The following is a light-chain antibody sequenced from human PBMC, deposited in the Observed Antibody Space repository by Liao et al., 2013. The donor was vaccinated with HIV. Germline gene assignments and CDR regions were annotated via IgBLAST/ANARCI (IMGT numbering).Light chain of an antibody. Sequence: ELTQPPSVSVSPGQTASITCSGDKLGDKYSSWYQQKPGQSPVLVIYQDSKRPSGIPDRFSGSNSGNTATLTISGTQAMDEADYYCQAWDSSTVVFGGGTKLTVL. CDR1: KLGDKY. V-gene: IGLV3-1*01. CDR3: QAWDSSTVV. CDR2: QDS. J-gene: IGLJ2*01.